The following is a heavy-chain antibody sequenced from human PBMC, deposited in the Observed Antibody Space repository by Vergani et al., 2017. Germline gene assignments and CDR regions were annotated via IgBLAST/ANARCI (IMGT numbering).Heavy chain of an antibody. CDR2: ISDNGGTT. CDR1: GITFRNYA. D-gene: IGHD5-12*01. J-gene: IGHJ6*02. V-gene: IGHV3-23*04. Sequence: EVDLVESGGGLAQPGGSLRLSCEASGITFRNYAMTWVRQAPGKGLEWVSIISDNGGTTYYADSVKGRFTISRHNSKNTLYLQMNSLRAEDTAVYYCARDRVDIVATTTYYYYYYGMDVWGQGTTVTVSS. CDR3: ARDRVDIVATTTYYYYYYGMDV.